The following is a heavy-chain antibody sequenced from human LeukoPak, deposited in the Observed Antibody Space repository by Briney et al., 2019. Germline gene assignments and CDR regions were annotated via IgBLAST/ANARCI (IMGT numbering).Heavy chain of an antibody. CDR2: ISSSGSPI. CDR1: GFTLSNYE. CDR3: ARGWFDL. V-gene: IGHV3-48*03. J-gene: IGHJ5*02. Sequence: PGGSLRLPCAASGFTLSNYEMNWVRQSPGKGLEWLSYISSSGSPIFEAGSVKGRFTISRDNVNNLLYLQMNSLRDEDTSVYYCARGWFDLWGQGTLVTVSS.